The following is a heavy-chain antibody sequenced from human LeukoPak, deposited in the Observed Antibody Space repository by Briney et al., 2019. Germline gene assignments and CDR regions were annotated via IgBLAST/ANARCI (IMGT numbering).Heavy chain of an antibody. Sequence: ASVKVSCKASGYTFTSYYMHWVRQAPGQGLEWMGIINPSGGSTTYAQKFQGRVTMTRDTSTSTAYMELRSLRSDDTAVYYCARVSWGYCTNGVCQHFDYWGQGTLVTVSS. D-gene: IGHD2-8*01. CDR3: ARVSWGYCTNGVCQHFDY. J-gene: IGHJ4*02. CDR1: GYTFTSYY. V-gene: IGHV1-46*01. CDR2: INPSGGST.